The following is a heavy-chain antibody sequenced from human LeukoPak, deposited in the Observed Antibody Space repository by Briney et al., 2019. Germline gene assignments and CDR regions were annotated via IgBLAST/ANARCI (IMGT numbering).Heavy chain of an antibody. Sequence: GGSLTLSCAASGFTFSGSAMHWVRQASGKGLEWVGRIRSKANSYATAYAASVKGRFTISRNDSKNTLYLQMNSLKTEDTAVYYCTTDGVGIEGATFDYWGQGTLVTVSS. D-gene: IGHD1-26*01. CDR3: TTDGVGIEGATFDY. CDR1: GFTFSGSA. CDR2: IRSKANSYAT. J-gene: IGHJ4*02. V-gene: IGHV3-73*01.